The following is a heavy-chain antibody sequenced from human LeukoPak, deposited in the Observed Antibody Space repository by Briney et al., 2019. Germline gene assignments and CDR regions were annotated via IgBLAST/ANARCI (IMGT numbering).Heavy chain of an antibody. V-gene: IGHV4-59*08. CDR3: ARVDTAMVSLDY. J-gene: IGHJ4*02. CDR1: GGSISSYY. D-gene: IGHD5-18*01. CDR2: IYYSGST. Sequence: SETLSLTCTVSGGSISSYYWSWIRQPPGKGLEWIGYIYYSGSTNYNPSLKSRVTISVDTSKNQFSLKLSSVTAADTAVYYCARVDTAMVSLDYWGQGTLVNVSS.